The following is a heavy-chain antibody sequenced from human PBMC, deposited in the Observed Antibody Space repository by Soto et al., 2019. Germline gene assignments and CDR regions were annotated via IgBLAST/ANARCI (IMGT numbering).Heavy chain of an antibody. V-gene: IGHV2-70*04. D-gene: IGHD3-22*01. Sequence: SGPTAGEPTQTLALTCTFSGFSLSTIGMRVSWIRQPPGKALEWLARIDWDDDKFYSTSLKTRLTISKDTSKNQVVLTMTNMDPVDTPTYYCARISPTYHYDSSRYYFEYWGQGTLVSVSS. J-gene: IGHJ4*02. CDR3: ARISPTYHYDSSRYYFEY. CDR1: GFSLSTIGMR. CDR2: IDWDDDK.